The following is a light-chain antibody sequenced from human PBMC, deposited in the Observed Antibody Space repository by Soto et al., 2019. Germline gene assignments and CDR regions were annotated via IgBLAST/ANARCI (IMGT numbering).Light chain of an antibody. Sequence: QCVLTQPASVSGSPGQSITISCTGTSRDSGGYNYVSWYQQHPGKAPKLMIYDVSNRPSGVSNRFSGSKSGNTASLTISGLQAEDEADYYCSSYTSSSTLLYVFGTGTKSPS. CDR3: SSYTSSSTLLYV. CDR1: SRDSGGYNY. V-gene: IGLV2-14*01. CDR2: DVS. J-gene: IGLJ1*01.